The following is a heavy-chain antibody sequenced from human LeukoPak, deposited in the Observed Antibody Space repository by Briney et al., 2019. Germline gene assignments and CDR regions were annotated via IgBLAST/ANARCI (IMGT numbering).Heavy chain of an antibody. CDR1: GVSISSYY. CDR2: IYYSGST. J-gene: IGHJ5*02. Sequence: PSETLSLTCTVSGVSISSYYWSWLRQPPGKGLEWIGYIYYSGSTNYNPSLKSRVTISVDTSKNQFSLTLSTMPDTESSVYYRAVGMEFDPWDQGTLVTVSS. V-gene: IGHV4-59*08. CDR3: AVGMEFDP.